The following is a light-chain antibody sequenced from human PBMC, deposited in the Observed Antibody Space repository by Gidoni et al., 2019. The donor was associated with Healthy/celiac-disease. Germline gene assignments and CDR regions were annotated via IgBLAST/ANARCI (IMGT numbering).Light chain of an antibody. J-gene: IGLJ2*01. Sequence: QSVLPQPPSVSGPPGQGVTISCTGSSSNIGAGYAVHWYQQLPGTAPKLLIYGNSNRPSGVPDRFSGSKSGTSASLAITGLQAEDEADYYCQSYDSSLSGVVFGGGTKLTVL. CDR1: SSNIGAGYA. CDR2: GNS. V-gene: IGLV1-40*01. CDR3: QSYDSSLSGVV.